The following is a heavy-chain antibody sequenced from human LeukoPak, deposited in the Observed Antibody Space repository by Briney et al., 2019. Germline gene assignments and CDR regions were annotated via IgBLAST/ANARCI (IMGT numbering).Heavy chain of an antibody. Sequence: GGSLRLSCAASGFTVSSNYMSWVRQAPGKGLEWVSIIYSGGSTNYADSVKGRFTISRDNAKNSLYLQMNSLRVEDTALYYCAKDGGLDKYGYNPLDNWGQGTLVTVSS. J-gene: IGHJ4*02. CDR3: AKDGGLDKYGYNPLDN. D-gene: IGHD5-24*01. CDR2: IYSGGST. CDR1: GFTVSSNY. V-gene: IGHV3-53*05.